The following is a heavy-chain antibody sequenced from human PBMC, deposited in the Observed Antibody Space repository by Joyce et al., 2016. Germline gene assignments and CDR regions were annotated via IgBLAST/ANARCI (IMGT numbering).Heavy chain of an antibody. D-gene: IGHD1-26*01. J-gene: IGHJ6*02. Sequence: QVQLQESGPGLVKPSQTLTLTCPVSGASATSGSFYWSWIRQPAGKGLEWIGRIYTTGNTNYKSSLKSRVTMALDTYKNQVSLKLNSVTAADTAVYYCARSTGGSYLFGMDVWGQGTTVTVSS. CDR3: ARSTGGSYLFGMDV. CDR1: GASATSGSFY. V-gene: IGHV4-61*02. CDR2: IYTTGNT.